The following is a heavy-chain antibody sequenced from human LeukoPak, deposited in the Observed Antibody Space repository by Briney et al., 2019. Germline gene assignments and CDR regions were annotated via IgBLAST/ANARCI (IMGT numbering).Heavy chain of an antibody. D-gene: IGHD3-9*01. CDR1: GFTFSNYG. CDR3: AKEVYFDWLFPFDF. Sequence: GRSLRLSYAASGFTFSNYGVHWVRQVPGKGLEWVAVLSYDGSNKYYADSVKGRFTISRDNSKNTLYLQMNSLRVEDTAVYYCAKEVYFDWLFPFDFWGQGTLVTVSS. CDR2: LSYDGSNK. J-gene: IGHJ4*02. V-gene: IGHV3-30*18.